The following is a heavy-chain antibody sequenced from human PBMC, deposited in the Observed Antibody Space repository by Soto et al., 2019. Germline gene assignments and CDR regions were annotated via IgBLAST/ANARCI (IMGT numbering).Heavy chain of an antibody. J-gene: IGHJ6*02. CDR1: GDSFTSYW. CDR3: ARGGRLEPNYYYGMDV. CDR2: IYPGDSDT. Sequence: GESLKISCNGSGDSFTSYWIGWVRQMPGKGLEWMGIIYPGDSDTRYSPSFQGQVTISADKSISTAYLQWSSLKASDTAMYYCARGGRLEPNYYYGMDVWGQGTTVTVSS. V-gene: IGHV5-51*01. D-gene: IGHD1-1*01.